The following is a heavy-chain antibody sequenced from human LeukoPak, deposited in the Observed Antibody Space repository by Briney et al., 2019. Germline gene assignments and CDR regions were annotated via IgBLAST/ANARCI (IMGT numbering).Heavy chain of an antibody. J-gene: IGHJ4*02. CDR3: ARPLGYCSGGSCSPGGY. CDR2: ISAYNGNT. Sequence: ASVKVSCKASGYTFTSYGISWVRQAPGQGLEWMGWISAYNGNTNYAQKLQGRVTMTTDTSTSTAYMELRSLRSEDTAVYYCARPLGYCSGGSCSPGGYWGQGTLVTVSS. D-gene: IGHD2-15*01. V-gene: IGHV1-18*01. CDR1: GYTFTSYG.